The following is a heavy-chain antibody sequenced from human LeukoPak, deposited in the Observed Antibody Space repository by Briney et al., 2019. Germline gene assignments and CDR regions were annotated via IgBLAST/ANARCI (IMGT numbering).Heavy chain of an antibody. CDR2: ISSSSSYI. CDR1: GFTFSSYS. D-gene: IGHD5-12*01. V-gene: IGHV3-21*01. J-gene: IGHJ4*02. CDR3: ARGSLDGYDL. Sequence: GGSLRLPCAASGFTFSSYSMNRVRQAPGKGLEWVSSISSSSSYIYYADSVKGRFTISRDNAKNSLYLQMNSLRAEDTAVYYCARGSLDGYDLWGQGTLVTVSS.